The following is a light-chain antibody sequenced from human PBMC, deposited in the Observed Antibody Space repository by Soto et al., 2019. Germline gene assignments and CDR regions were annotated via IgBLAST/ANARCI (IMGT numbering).Light chain of an antibody. V-gene: IGKV3D-20*01. J-gene: IGKJ2*01. CDR2: DAS. CDR1: QSVSTSY. CDR3: AQYVSSPYT. Sequence: EMALTQSPATLSLSPGERATLSCGASQSVSTSYLAWYQQKPGLAPRLLIYDASSRSTGIPDRFSGSGSGTDFALNICRLEPEDCGVDYCAQYVSSPYTFGQGTKLEIK.